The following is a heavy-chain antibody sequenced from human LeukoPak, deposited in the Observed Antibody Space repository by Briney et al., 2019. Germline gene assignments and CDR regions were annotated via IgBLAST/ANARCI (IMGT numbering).Heavy chain of an antibody. CDR2: IWYDGSNK. V-gene: IGHV3-33*01. CDR1: GFTFSSYG. Sequence: GGSLRLSCAASGFTFSSYGMHWVRQAPGKGLEWVAVIWYDGSNKYYADSVKGRFTISRDNSKNTLYLQMNSLRAEDTAVYYCAREFSPSAAFDIWGQGTMVTVPS. J-gene: IGHJ3*02. CDR3: AREFSPSAAFDI. D-gene: IGHD6-6*01.